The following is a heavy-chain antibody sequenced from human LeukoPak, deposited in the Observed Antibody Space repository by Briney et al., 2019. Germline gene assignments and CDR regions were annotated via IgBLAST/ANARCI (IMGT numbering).Heavy chain of an antibody. V-gene: IGHV3-23*01. CDR2: ISGSGGST. J-gene: IGHJ6*02. D-gene: IGHD3-3*01. CDR3: AKDPPLNDFWNGYYYGMDV. Sequence: GGSLRLSCAASRFTFSSYAMSWVRQAPGKGLEWVSAISGSGGSTYYADSVKGRFTISRDNSKNTLYLQMNSLRAEDTAVYYCAKDPPLNDFWNGYYYGMDVWGQGTTVTVSS. CDR1: RFTFSSYA.